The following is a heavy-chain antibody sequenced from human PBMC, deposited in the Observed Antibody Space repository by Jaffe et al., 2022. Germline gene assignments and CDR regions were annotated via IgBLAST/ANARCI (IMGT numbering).Heavy chain of an antibody. V-gene: IGHV1-3*01. D-gene: IGHD2-15*01. CDR3: ARVPIHIVVVVAAKDDAFDI. Sequence: QVQLVQSGAEVKKPGASVKVSCKASGYTFTSYAMHWVRQAPGQRLEWMGWINAGNGNTKYSQKFQGRVTITRDTSASTAYMELSSLRSEDTAVYYCARVPIHIVVVVAAKDDAFDIWGQGTMVTVSS. CDR1: GYTFTSYA. J-gene: IGHJ3*02. CDR2: INAGNGNT.